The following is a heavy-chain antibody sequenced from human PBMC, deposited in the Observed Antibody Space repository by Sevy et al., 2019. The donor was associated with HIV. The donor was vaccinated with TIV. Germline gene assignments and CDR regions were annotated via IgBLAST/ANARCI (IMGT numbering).Heavy chain of an antibody. CDR1: GLTFTTTG. CDR3: AGGDTTMITDLDY. CDR2: VTSDGAT. D-gene: IGHD3-16*01. Sequence: GGSLRVSCVASGLTFTTTGMSWVRQAPGKGLEWVAGVTSDGATYYADSVRDRFTVSRDNSKNTLYLQLNSLRADDTAVFYCAGGDTTMITDLDYRGQGTLVTVSS. V-gene: IGHV3-23*01. J-gene: IGHJ4*02.